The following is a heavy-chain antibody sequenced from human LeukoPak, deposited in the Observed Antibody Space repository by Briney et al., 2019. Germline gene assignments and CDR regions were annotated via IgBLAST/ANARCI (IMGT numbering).Heavy chain of an antibody. V-gene: IGHV3-30*18. CDR1: GFTFSSYG. CDR2: MSYDGSNK. CDR3: AKDGLGITVPIY. J-gene: IGHJ4*02. Sequence: QPGGSLRLSCAASGFTFSSYGMHWVSQAPGKWLEWVAVMSYDGSNKYYADSVKGRFTISRDNSRNTLYLQINSLRPEDTAVYYCAKDGLGITVPIYWGQGMLVTVSS. D-gene: IGHD4-17*01.